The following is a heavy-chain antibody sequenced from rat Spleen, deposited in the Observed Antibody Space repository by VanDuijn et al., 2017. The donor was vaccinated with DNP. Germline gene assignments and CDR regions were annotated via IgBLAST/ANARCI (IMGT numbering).Heavy chain of an antibody. Sequence: EVQLVESGGGLVQPGRSLKLSCAASGFTFSDYNMAWVRQAPKKGLEWVATISYDGSSTYYRDSVKGRFTISRYIAKSTLYLQMDSLRSEDTATYYCARLGDYWGQGVMVTVSS. CDR3: ARLGDY. CDR2: ISYDGSST. V-gene: IGHV5-7*01. CDR1: GFTFSDYN. J-gene: IGHJ2*01.